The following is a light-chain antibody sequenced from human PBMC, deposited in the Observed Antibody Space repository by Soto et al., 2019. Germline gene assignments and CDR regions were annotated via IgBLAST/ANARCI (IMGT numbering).Light chain of an antibody. J-gene: IGKJ1*01. Sequence: ELVLTQSPATLSLSPGERAPLSRRASQSVSSHLAWYQQNTGQAPRLLIYDASNRATGIPARFSGSGSGTDFTLTISSLEPEDFAVYYCQQRSNWPLTFGQGTKVDIK. V-gene: IGKV3-11*01. CDR1: QSVSSH. CDR2: DAS. CDR3: QQRSNWPLT.